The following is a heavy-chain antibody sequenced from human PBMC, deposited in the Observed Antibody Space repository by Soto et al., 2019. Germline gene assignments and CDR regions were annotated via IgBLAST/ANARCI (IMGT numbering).Heavy chain of an antibody. CDR1: GYTLTSFY. J-gene: IGHJ4*02. D-gene: IGHD1-1*01. CDR2: IDPSAGST. CDR3: ARSPRPTGTTLYYFDS. Sequence: ASVKVSCKASGYTLTSFYMHWMRQAPGQGLEWMGVIDPSAGSTTYAQKFKGRVRMTRDTFTSTVFMELSSLRSEDTAVYYCARSPRPTGTTLYYFDSWGQRTQVTVS. V-gene: IGHV1-46*01.